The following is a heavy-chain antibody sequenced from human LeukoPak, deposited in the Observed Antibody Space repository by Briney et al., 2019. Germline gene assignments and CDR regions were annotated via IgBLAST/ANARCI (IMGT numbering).Heavy chain of an antibody. D-gene: IGHD3-22*01. CDR3: AKKGGNNGYYDYFDY. V-gene: IGHV3-30*18. CDR1: GFTFSSYG. J-gene: IGHJ4*02. Sequence: QPGGSLRPSCAASGFTFSSYGMHWVRQAPGKGLEWVAVISYDGSNKYYADSVKGRFTISRDNSKNTLYLQMNNLTFEDTAVYFCAKKGGNNGYYDYFDYWGQGTLVTVSS. CDR2: ISYDGSNK.